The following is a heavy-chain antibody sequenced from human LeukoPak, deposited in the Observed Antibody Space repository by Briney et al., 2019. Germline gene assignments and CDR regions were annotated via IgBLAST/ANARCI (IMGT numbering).Heavy chain of an antibody. Sequence: SETLSLTCTVSGGSISSYYWSWIRQPAGKGLEWIGRIYTSVSTNYNPPPTSRVTMSVYTCKNQCSLKSSALTAPHTPLYYSARPPIFYYYGMDVWGQGTTVTVSS. V-gene: IGHV4-4*07. J-gene: IGHJ6*02. CDR2: IYTSVST. CDR3: ARPPIFYYYGMDV. CDR1: GGSISSYY.